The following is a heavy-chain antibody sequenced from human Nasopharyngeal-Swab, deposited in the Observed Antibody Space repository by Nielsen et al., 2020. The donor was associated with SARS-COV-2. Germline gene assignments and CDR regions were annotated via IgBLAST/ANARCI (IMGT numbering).Heavy chain of an antibody. CDR2: FSWKSNNI. D-gene: IGHD6-19*01. CDR1: GFTFSSYS. V-gene: IGHV3-9*01. CDR3: AKAEYFGDGSSGWYSAFDL. J-gene: IGHJ3*01. Sequence: SLKISCAASGFTFSSYSMNWVRQAPGKGLEWVSGFSWKSNNIDYAESVKGRFTISRDNANNSLYLQMNSLRPEDTALYFCAKAEYFGDGSSGWYSAFDLWGQGTMVTVSS.